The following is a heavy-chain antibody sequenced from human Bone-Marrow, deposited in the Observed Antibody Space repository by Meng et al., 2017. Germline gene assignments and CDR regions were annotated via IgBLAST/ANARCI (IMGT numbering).Heavy chain of an antibody. D-gene: IGHD3-9*01. CDR2: IYTSGST. J-gene: IGHJ6*02. CDR3: ARVPGLRYFDWLLSSFDYYYYGMDV. CDR1: GGSISSGSYY. V-gene: IGHV4-61*02. Sequence: SETLSLTCTVSGGSISSGSYYWSWIRQPAGKGLEWIGRIYTSGSTNYNPSLKSRVTISVDTSKNQFSLKLSSVTAADTAVYYCARVPGLRYFDWLLSSFDYYYYGMDVWGQGTTVTVSS.